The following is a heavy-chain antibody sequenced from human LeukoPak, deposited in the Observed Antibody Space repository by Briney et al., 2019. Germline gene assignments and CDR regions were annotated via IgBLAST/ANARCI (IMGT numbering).Heavy chain of an antibody. Sequence: GGSLRLSCAASGFTFSSDWMSWVRQAPGKGLEWVANIKQDGSEKYYVDSVKGRFTISRDNAKNSLYLQMNSLRAEDTAVYYCARTYYDFWSGYSPFDYWGQGTLVTVSS. V-gene: IGHV3-7*01. CDR2: IKQDGSEK. CDR1: GFTFSSDW. CDR3: ARTYYDFWSGYSPFDY. J-gene: IGHJ4*02. D-gene: IGHD3-3*01.